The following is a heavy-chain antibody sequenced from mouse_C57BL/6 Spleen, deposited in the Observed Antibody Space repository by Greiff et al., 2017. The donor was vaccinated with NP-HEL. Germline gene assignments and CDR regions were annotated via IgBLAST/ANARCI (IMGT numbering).Heavy chain of an antibody. V-gene: IGHV1-66*01. Sequence: QVQLQQSGPELVKPGASVKISCKASGYSFTSYYIHWVKQRPGQGLEWIGWIYPGSGNTKYNEKFKGKATLTADTSSSTAYMQLSSLTSEDSAVYYCAREGYYGSSQYWYFDVWGTGTTVTVSS. CDR3: AREGYYGSSQYWYFDV. D-gene: IGHD1-1*01. CDR1: GYSFTSYY. J-gene: IGHJ1*03. CDR2: IYPGSGNT.